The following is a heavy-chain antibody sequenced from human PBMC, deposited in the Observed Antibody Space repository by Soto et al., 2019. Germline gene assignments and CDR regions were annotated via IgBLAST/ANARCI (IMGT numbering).Heavy chain of an antibody. V-gene: IGHV3-23*01. D-gene: IGHD6-19*01. Sequence: GGSLRLSCAASGFTLSDYAMSWVRQAPGKGLEWVSVFIGSGGSTYYADSVKGRFTISRDNSKNTLYLQMSSLRAEDTAVYYWAKDRVESRLAGTKPFDCGGQGTLVTVSS. CDR3: AKDRVESRLAGTKPFDC. CDR2: FIGSGGST. CDR1: GFTLSDYA. J-gene: IGHJ4*02.